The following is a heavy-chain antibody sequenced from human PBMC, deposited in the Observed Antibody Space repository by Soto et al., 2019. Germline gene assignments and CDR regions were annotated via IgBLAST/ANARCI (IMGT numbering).Heavy chain of an antibody. CDR3: ARESDSSGLVPFDP. CDR2: IIPSFGTA. J-gene: IGHJ5*02. CDR1: GGTFSSYA. V-gene: IGHV1-69*01. Sequence: QVQLVQSGAEVKKPGSSVKVSCKASGGTFSSYAISWVRQAPGQGLEWMGGIIPSFGTANYAPKFQGRVTITADAATSKAYMGLRSVRSADTAVYYWARESDSSGLVPFDPWGQGTLVTVSA. D-gene: IGHD3-22*01.